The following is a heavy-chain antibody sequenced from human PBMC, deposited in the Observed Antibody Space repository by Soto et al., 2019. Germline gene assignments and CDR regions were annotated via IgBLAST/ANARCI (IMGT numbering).Heavy chain of an antibody. V-gene: IGHV3-66*01. CDR3: ARDFGSSSGVSFDY. J-gene: IGHJ4*02. CDR1: GFTVSSNY. CDR2: IYSGGST. D-gene: IGHD6-6*01. Sequence: QPGGSLRLSCAASGFTVSSNYMSWVRQAPGKGLEWVSVIYSGGSTYYADSVKGRFTISRDNSKNTLYLQMNSLRAEDTAVYYCARDFGSSSGVSFDYWGQGTLVTVSS.